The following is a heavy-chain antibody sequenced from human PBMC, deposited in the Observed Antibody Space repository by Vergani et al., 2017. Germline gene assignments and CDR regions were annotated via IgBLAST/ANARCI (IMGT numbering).Heavy chain of an antibody. V-gene: IGHV1-18*04. D-gene: IGHD3-22*01. J-gene: IGHJ6*02. CDR1: GYTFTGYY. CDR2: ISAYNGNT. Sequence: QVQLVQSGAEVKKPGASVKVSCKASGYTFTGYYMHWVRQAPGQGLEWMGWISAYNGNTNYAQKLQGRVTMTTDTSTSKAYMELRSQRSDDTAVYYCARDRYADDYYDSSGPALDYYGMDVWGQGTTVTVSS. CDR3: ARDRYADDYYDSSGPALDYYGMDV.